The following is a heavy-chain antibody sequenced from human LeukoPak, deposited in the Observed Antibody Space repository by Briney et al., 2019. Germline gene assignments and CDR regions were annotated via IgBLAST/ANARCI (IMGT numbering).Heavy chain of an antibody. D-gene: IGHD1-1*01. Sequence: PGGSLRLSCAASGFAFSRYGMHWVRQAPGKGLEWVALILFDGSNEYYADSVKGRFTISRDNSKNTLYLQMNSLRTEDTALHYCARDGTLFGFDPWGQGTLVTVSS. CDR1: GFAFSRYG. CDR2: ILFDGSNE. V-gene: IGHV3-33*01. CDR3: ARDGTLFGFDP. J-gene: IGHJ5*02.